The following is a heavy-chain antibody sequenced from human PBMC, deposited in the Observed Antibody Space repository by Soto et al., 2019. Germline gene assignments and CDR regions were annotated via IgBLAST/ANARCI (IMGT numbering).Heavy chain of an antibody. CDR3: TWKGADFDY. CDR1: GFTISNAW. J-gene: IGHJ4*02. D-gene: IGHD1-26*01. V-gene: IGHV3-15*07. CDR2: IKSKIYGGTT. Sequence: EVQLVESGGGLVKPGGSLRLSCVASGFTISNAWMNWVRQAPGKGLEWVGRIKSKIYGGTTDYAAPVKGRFTISRDDSKNTLYLQMNSLKAEDTAVYYCTWKGADFDYWGQGTLATVSS.